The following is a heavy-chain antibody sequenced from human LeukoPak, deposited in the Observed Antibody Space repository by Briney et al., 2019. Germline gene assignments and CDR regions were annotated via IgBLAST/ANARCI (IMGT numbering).Heavy chain of an antibody. D-gene: IGHD6-13*01. CDR2: ISYDGSNK. CDR1: GFTVSSSY. J-gene: IGHJ6*02. Sequence: GGSLRLSCAASGFTVSSSYMSWVRQAPGKGLEWVAVISYDGSNKYYADPVKGRFTISRDNSKNTLYLQMNSLRAEDTAVYYCASPSSSWYYYGMDVWGQGTTVTVSS. V-gene: IGHV3-30*03. CDR3: ASPSSSWYYYGMDV.